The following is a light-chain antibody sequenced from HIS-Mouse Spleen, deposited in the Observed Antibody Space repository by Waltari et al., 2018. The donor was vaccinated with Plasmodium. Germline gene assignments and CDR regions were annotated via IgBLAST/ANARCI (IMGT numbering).Light chain of an antibody. CDR3: QQYNNWSFT. J-gene: IGKJ3*01. CDR1: QSVSSN. Sequence: EIVMTQSPATVSVSPGERATLSCRASQSVSSNLAWYQQKPGQAPRLLSYGASTCATGIPARFSGSGSGTEFTLTISCLQSSDFAVYYCQQYNNWSFTFGPGTKVAIK. V-gene: IGKV3-15*01. CDR2: GAS.